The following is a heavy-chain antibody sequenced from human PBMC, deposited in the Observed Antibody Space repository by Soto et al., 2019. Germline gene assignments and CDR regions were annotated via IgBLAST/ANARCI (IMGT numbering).Heavy chain of an antibody. CDR2: VNHSGTT. D-gene: IGHD2-2*01. V-gene: IGHV4-34*01. J-gene: IGHJ4*02. CDR3: ARGIGYCSSINSYSSRRLRFDS. Sequence: QVQLQQWGAGLLKPSETLSLTCAVYGGSFSGYYWTWIRQSPEKGLEWIGEVNHSGTTYYNPSLKAQVNISVHTSSNQFSLKMSSVTGAGTAVYYCARGIGYCSSINSYSSRRLRFDSWGQGTLVTVSS. CDR1: GGSFSGYY.